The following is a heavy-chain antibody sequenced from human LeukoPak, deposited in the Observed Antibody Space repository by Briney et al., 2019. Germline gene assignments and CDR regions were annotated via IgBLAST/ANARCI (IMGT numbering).Heavy chain of an antibody. Sequence: PSETLSLTRTVSGGSISTYYWSWIRQPPGKGLEWIGYIYYSGSTNYNPSLKSRVTISVDTSKNQFSLKLSSVTAADTAVYYCARGMFEAGNWYDAFDIWGQGTMVTVSS. CDR1: GGSISTYY. D-gene: IGHD6-13*01. V-gene: IGHV4-59*01. CDR3: ARGMFEAGNWYDAFDI. CDR2: IYYSGST. J-gene: IGHJ3*02.